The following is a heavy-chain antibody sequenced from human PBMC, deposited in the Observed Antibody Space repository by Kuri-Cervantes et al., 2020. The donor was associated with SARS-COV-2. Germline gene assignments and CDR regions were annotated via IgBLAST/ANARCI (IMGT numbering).Heavy chain of an antibody. CDR2: IYYSGST. CDR3: ARANGDYQIEIDYYYYYYMDV. CDR1: GGSISSSSYY. J-gene: IGHJ6*03. Sequence: SETLSLTCTASGGSISSSSYYWGWIRQPTGKGLEWIGSIYYSGSTYYNPSLKSRVTISVDTSMTQFSLKLSSVTAADTAVYYCARANGDYQIEIDYYYYYYMDVWGKGTTVTVSS. V-gene: IGHV4-39*07. D-gene: IGHD4-17*01.